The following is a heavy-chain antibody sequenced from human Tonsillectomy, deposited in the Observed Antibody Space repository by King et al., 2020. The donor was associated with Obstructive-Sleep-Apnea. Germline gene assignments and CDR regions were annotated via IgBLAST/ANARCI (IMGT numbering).Heavy chain of an antibody. CDR3: AKDLSVTMIACLDV. CDR1: GFTSTNHA. CDR2: IENVGGDQ. Sequence: VQLVESGGGGVQPGRPLRLSCAASGFTSTNHAMPGVRQPPGKGLGWRGVIENVGGDQFYPDSVKGRFIISGANSKKTVSLQMNSLRVEDTAVYYCAKDLSVTMIACLDVWGQGTTVTVSS. V-gene: IGHV3-30*04. D-gene: IGHD3-22*01. J-gene: IGHJ6*02.